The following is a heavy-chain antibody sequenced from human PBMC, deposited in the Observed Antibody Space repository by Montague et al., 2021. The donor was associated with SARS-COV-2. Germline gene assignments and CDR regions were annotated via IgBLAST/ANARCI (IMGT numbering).Heavy chain of an antibody. J-gene: IGHJ4*02. V-gene: IGHV4-59*02. CDR2: IFYSGST. CDR1: GDSVNSNY. CDR3: AKASRGYGGDFDS. D-gene: IGHD4-23*01. Sequence: SETLSLTCGVSGDSVNSNYWSWVRQPPGKGLEWLGYIFYSGSTYNPSLHGRVTMSLDTSKNHFSLNLISVTAADTAVYYCAKASRGYGGDFDSWGQGTLVIVSS.